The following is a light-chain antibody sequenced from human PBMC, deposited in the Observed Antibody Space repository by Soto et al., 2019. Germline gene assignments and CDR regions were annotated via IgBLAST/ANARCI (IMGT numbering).Light chain of an antibody. J-gene: IGKJ4*01. Sequence: DIQMTQSPSSLSASVGDRVTITCRASQSISTYLSWYRQKPGKAPNLLIYKASSLQGGVPLRFSGSGSGTEFTRAISSLQPEDFATYYCEQRYSTPQLTFGGGTKVEIK. CDR2: KAS. V-gene: IGKV1-39*01. CDR3: EQRYSTPQLT. CDR1: QSISTY.